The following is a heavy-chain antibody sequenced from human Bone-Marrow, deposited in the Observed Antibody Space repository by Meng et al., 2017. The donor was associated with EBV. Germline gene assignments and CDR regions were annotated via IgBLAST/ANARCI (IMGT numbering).Heavy chain of an antibody. V-gene: IGHV1-3*01. Sequence: QVQLVQSGSELKKPGASVKISCKASGYTFTTFAINWVRQAPGQRLEWMGWINPGNGNTKYSQKFQGRASITRDISASIVYMELTSLRSEDTAVYYCATEPGYSSGWGQGTLVTVSS. D-gene: IGHD6-19*01. CDR2: INPGNGNT. CDR3: ATEPGYSSG. CDR1: GYTFTTFA. J-gene: IGHJ4*02.